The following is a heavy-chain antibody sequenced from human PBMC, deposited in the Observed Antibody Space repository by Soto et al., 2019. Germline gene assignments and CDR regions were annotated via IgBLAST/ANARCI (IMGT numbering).Heavy chain of an antibody. CDR2: IHYSGNT. V-gene: IGHV4-30-4*01. D-gene: IGHD3-16*01. CDR1: GGSTSSDNY. J-gene: IGHJ4*02. Sequence: QVQLQESGPGLVKPSQTLSLTCTVSGGSTSSDNYWSWIRQPPGKGLEWIGHIHYSGNTDYNPSLKSRLAISIDTSKNQFSLKLSSVTAADTAVYFCAREGGESSDGLYYFDSWGQGSLVTVSS. CDR3: AREGGESSDGLYYFDS.